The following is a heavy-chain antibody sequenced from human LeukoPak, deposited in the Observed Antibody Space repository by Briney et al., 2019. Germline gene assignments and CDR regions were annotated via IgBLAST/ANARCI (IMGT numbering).Heavy chain of an antibody. CDR2: IRGGGVNI. D-gene: IGHD3-10*01. CDR1: GFTFSSCA. J-gene: IGHJ4*02. Sequence: PGGSLRLSCAASGFTFSSCAMSWVRQAPGKGLERVSSIRGGGVNIQYAVSVKGRFTISRDNSNNTLHLQMNSLRVEDTAVYYCAKEFFGSGNYFNGVFDSWGQGALVTVSS. V-gene: IGHV3-23*01. CDR3: AKEFFGSGNYFNGVFDS.